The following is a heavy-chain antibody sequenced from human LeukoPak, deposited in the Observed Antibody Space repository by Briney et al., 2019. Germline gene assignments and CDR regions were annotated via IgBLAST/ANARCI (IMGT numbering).Heavy chain of an antibody. D-gene: IGHD5-12*01. CDR2: VYYDGRT. CDR1: SGSFSSSY. CDR3: TRGTGWLTTD. V-gene: IGHV4-59*01. J-gene: IGHJ4*02. Sequence: SETLSLTCTVSSGSFSSSYWSWFRQPPGKGLEWIGYVYYDGRTNYNPSLKGRVTISLDTSKNQFSLKLTSVAAADTAVYYCTRGTGWLTTDWGQGTLVTVSS.